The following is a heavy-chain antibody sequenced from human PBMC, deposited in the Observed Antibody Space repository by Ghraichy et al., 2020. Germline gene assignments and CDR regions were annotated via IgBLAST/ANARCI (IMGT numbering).Heavy chain of an antibody. Sequence: GGSLRLSCAASGFTFSNYAMSWVRQAPGKGLEWVSAISGSAGDTYYADSVKGRFTISRDNSKDTLFLRMNSLRAEDTAVYHCAKSGGGSCSGGSCYSFDFWGQGTLVTVSS. J-gene: IGHJ4*02. V-gene: IGHV3-23*01. D-gene: IGHD2-15*01. CDR2: ISGSAGDT. CDR1: GFTFSNYA. CDR3: AKSGGGSCSGGSCYSFDF.